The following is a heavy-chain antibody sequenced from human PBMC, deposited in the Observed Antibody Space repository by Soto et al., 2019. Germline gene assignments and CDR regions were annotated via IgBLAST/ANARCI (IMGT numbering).Heavy chain of an antibody. D-gene: IGHD1-20*01. V-gene: IGHV5-51*03. Sequence: PGESLKISCKASGFSFITYWIGWVRQKTGKGLEWMAIMYPGDSDVRYRPSFQGQVTVSADMSISTAYRQLARLNASDTAMYYCVRVANNVNWFPEAYDIWGLETMVPVS. CDR3: VRVANNVNWFPEAYDI. CDR2: MYPGDSDV. J-gene: IGHJ3*02. CDR1: GFSFITYW.